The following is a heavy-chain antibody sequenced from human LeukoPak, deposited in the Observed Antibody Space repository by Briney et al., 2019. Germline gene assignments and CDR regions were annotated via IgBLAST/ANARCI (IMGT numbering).Heavy chain of an antibody. V-gene: IGHV1-69*06. CDR1: GGTFSSYA. D-gene: IGHD4-17*01. CDR3: ARLLMTTESYYFDY. Sequence: ASVKVSCKASGGTFSSYAISWVRQAPGQGLEWMGGIIPIFGTANYAQKFQGRVTITADKSTSTAYMELSSLRSEDTAVYYCARLLMTTESYYFDYWGQGTLVTVSS. J-gene: IGHJ4*02. CDR2: IIPIFGTA.